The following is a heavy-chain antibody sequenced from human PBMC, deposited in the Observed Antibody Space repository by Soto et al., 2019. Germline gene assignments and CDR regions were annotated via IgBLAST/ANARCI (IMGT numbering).Heavy chain of an antibody. V-gene: IGHV4-31*03. CDR1: GASISSGDYY. CDR2: IFYTGGT. D-gene: IGHD5-12*01. J-gene: IGHJ4*02. Sequence: SETLSLTCSVSGASISSGDYYWSWIRQHPGRGLEWIGYIFYTGGTFYTPSLKSRVTMSVDTSKNQFSLKLTSVTAADTAVYFCARDRGATIFDFWGRGTLVTVSS. CDR3: ARDRGATIFDF.